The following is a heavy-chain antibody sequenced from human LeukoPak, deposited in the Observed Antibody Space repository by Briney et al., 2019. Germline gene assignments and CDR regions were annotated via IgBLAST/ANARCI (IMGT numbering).Heavy chain of an antibody. V-gene: IGHV4-34*01. CDR2: INHSGNT. J-gene: IGHJ4*02. CDR1: GESFSVYY. D-gene: IGHD3-22*01. Sequence: SETLSLTCAVYGESFSVYYWSWIREPPGKGLEWIGEINHSGNTNYNPSLKSRVTISVDTSKNQFSLRLSSVTAADTAVYYCARAPYYYDSSGYYHDGYFDYWGQGTLVTVSS. CDR3: ARAPYYYDSSGYYHDGYFDY.